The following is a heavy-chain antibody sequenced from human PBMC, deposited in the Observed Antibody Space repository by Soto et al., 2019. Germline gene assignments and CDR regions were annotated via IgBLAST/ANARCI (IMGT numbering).Heavy chain of an antibody. V-gene: IGHV1-69*02. Sequence: QVQLVQSGAEVKKPGSSVKVSCKASGGTFSSYTISWVRQAPGQGLEWMGRIIPILGIANYAQKFQGRVTITADKSPRTAYMELSSLRSEDTAVYYCARPYCSSTSCSFGMDVWGQGTTVTVSS. CDR1: GGTFSSYT. CDR3: ARPYCSSTSCSFGMDV. D-gene: IGHD2-2*01. CDR2: IIPILGIA. J-gene: IGHJ6*02.